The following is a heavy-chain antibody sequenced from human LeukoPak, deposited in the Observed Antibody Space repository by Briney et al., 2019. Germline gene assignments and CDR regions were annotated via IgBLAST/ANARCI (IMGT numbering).Heavy chain of an antibody. V-gene: IGHV3-7*01. D-gene: IGHD2-21*02. CDR3: ARGRYCGGDCHGRVWYYYYYMDV. CDR1: GFTFSSYW. J-gene: IGHJ6*03. CDR2: IKQDGSEK. Sequence: GGSLRLSCAASGFTFSSYWMSWVRQAPGKGLEWVANIKQDGSEKYYVDSVKGRFTISRDNAKNSLYLQVNSLRAEDTAVYYCARGRYCGGDCHGRVWYYYYYMDVWGKGTTVTVSS.